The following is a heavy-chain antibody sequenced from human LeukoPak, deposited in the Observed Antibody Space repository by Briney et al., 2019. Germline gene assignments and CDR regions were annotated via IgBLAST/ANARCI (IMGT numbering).Heavy chain of an antibody. CDR2: INSDGSST. J-gene: IGHJ3*02. CDR1: GFTFSSYW. V-gene: IGHV3-74*01. Sequence: GGSLRLSCAASGFTFSSYWMHWVRQAPGKGLVWVSRINSDGSSTSYADSVKGRFTISRDNAKNTLYLQMNSLRAEDTAVYYCAVLVVIDAFDIWGQGTMVTVS. D-gene: IGHD2-15*01. CDR3: AVLVVIDAFDI.